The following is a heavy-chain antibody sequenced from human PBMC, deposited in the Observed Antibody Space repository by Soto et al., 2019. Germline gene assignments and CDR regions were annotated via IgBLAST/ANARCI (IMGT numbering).Heavy chain of an antibody. CDR1: GGTFSSYA. J-gene: IGHJ6*02. D-gene: IGHD3-22*01. CDR2: IIPIFGTA. CDR3: ARDGPYYYDSSGYLRGYYYYGMDV. V-gene: IGHV1-69*01. Sequence: QVQLVQSGAEVKKPGSSVKVSCKASGGTFSSYAISWVRQAPGQGLEWMGGIIPIFGTANYAQKFQGRVTITADESTSTAYMELSSLRSEDTAVYYCARDGPYYYDSSGYLRGYYYYGMDVWGQWTTVTVSS.